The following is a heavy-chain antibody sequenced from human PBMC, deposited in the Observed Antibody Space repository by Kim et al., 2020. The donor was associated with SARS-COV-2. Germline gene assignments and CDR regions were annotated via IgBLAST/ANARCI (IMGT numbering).Heavy chain of an antibody. Sequence: GGSLRLSCAASGFTFDSYAMHWVRQAPGKGLEWVSGISCNSGSIVYADSVKGRFTISRDNAKNSLYLQMNSLRAEDTALYYCAKVAGYSAYYGMDVWGQGTTVTVS. CDR1: GFTFDSYA. CDR3: AKVAGYSAYYGMDV. D-gene: IGHD3-9*01. V-gene: IGHV3-9*01. J-gene: IGHJ6*02. CDR2: ISCNSGSI.